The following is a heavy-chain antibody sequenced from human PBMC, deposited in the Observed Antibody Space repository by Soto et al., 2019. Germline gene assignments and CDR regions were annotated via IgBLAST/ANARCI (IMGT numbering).Heavy chain of an antibody. CDR3: ATQTPRYFDWLLRGDY. Sequence: GGSLRLSCAASGFTFSSYAMSWVRQAPGKGLEWVSAISGSGGSTYYADSVKGRFTISRDNSKNTLYLQMNSLRAEDTAVYYCATQTPRYFDWLLRGDYWGQGTLVTVSS. V-gene: IGHV3-23*01. D-gene: IGHD3-9*01. CDR1: GFTFSSYA. J-gene: IGHJ4*02. CDR2: ISGSGGST.